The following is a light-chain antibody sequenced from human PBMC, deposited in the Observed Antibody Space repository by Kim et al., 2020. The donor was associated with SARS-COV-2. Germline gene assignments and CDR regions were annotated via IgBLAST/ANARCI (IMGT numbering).Light chain of an antibody. CDR2: SNS. V-gene: IGLV10-54*01. Sequence: QTANLTCTGNTNNVGDRGAAWLQQHQGHPPKLLSYSNSDRPSGISERLSASRSGNTASLTITGLQPEDEADYYCSAWDDSLSAWVFGGGTQLTVL. CDR1: TNNVGDRG. J-gene: IGLJ3*02. CDR3: SAWDDSLSAWV.